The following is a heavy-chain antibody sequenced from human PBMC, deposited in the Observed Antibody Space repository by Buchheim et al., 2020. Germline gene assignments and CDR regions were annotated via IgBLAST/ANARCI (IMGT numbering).Heavy chain of an antibody. V-gene: IGHV3-30*18. CDR1: GFTFSSYG. Sequence: QVQLVESGGGVVQPGRSLRLSCAASGFTFSSYGMHWVRQAPGKGLEWVAVISYDGSNKYYEDSVKGRFTISRDNSKNTLYLQMNILRAEDTAVYYCAKSNLLPTAYYYYSMDVWGQGTT. CDR2: ISYDGSNK. D-gene: IGHD2-15*01. J-gene: IGHJ6*02. CDR3: AKSNLLPTAYYYYSMDV.